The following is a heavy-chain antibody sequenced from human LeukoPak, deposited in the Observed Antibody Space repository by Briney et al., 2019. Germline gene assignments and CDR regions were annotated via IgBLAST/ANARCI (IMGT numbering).Heavy chain of an antibody. J-gene: IGHJ4*02. D-gene: IGHD3-10*01. CDR3: ARWFTASFDY. CDR1: GLTFSSYR. Sequence: GGSLRLSCAASGLTFSSYRMNWVRQAPGKGLEWVSYISSSSSTIYYADSVKGRFTISRDNAKNSLYLQMNSLRDEDTAVYYCARWFTASFDYWGQGTLVTVSS. CDR2: ISSSSSTI. V-gene: IGHV3-48*02.